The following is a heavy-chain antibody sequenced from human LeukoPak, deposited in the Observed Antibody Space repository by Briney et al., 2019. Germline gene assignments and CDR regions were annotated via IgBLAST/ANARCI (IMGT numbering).Heavy chain of an antibody. D-gene: IGHD5-24*01. CDR2: IIPLFGTT. V-gene: IGHV1-69*06. CDR1: GGTFNSCA. Sequence: ASVKVSCKASGGTFNSCAINWVRQAPGQGLEWMGGIIPLFGTTNYAQKFQGRVTITADISTSTAYMDLSSLRSEDTAMYYCASLRDGYTFLDYWGQGTLVTVSS. CDR3: ASLRDGYTFLDY. J-gene: IGHJ4*02.